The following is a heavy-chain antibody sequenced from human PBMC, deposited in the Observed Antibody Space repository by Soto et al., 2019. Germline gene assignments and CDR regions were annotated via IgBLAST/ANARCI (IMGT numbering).Heavy chain of an antibody. CDR3: SKGRLSFDF. CDR1: GFMFRNYA. CDR2: VSANADGT. V-gene: IGHV3-23*01. J-gene: IGHJ4*02. Sequence: GGSLRLSCATSGFMFRNYAMNWVRQAPGKGLEWVSFVSANADGTFYADSVKGRFSISRDNSKNILYLQMNNLRVEETAIYYCSKGRLSFDFWGPGTLVTVSS.